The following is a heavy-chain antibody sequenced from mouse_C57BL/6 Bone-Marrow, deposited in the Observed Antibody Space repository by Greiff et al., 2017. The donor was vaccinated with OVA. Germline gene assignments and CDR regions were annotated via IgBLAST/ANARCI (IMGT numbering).Heavy chain of an antibody. Sequence: QVHVKQPGAELVKPGASVKLSCKASGYTFTSYWMHWVKQRPGRGLEWIGRIDPNSGGTKYNEKFKSKATLTVDKPSSTAYMQLSSLTSEDSAVYYCARFFGIPLHWFAYWGQGTLVTVSA. CDR2: IDPNSGGT. CDR1: GYTFTSYW. CDR3: ARFFGIPLHWFAY. J-gene: IGHJ3*01. V-gene: IGHV1-72*01. D-gene: IGHD1-1*01.